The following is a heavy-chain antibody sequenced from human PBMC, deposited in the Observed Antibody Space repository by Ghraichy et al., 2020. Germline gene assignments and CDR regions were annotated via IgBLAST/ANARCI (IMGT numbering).Heavy chain of an antibody. CDR2: IIPIFGTA. J-gene: IGHJ4*02. V-gene: IGHV1-69*13. Sequence: SVKVSCKASGGTFSSYAISWVRQAPGQGLEWMGGIIPIFGTANYAQKFKGRVTITADESTSTAYMELSSLRSEDTAVYYCARSDDYGWGSYRLGFDYWGQATLVTVSS. D-gene: IGHD3-16*02. CDR3: ARSDDYGWGSYRLGFDY. CDR1: GGTFSSYA.